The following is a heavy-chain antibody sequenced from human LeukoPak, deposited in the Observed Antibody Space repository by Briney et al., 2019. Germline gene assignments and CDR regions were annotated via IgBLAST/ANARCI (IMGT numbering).Heavy chain of an antibody. D-gene: IGHD3-10*01. J-gene: IGHJ6*03. Sequence: SETLSLTCAVYGGSFSGYYWSWIRQPPGKGLEWIGEINHSGSTNYNPSLKSRVTISVDTSKNQFSLKLSSVTAADTAVYYCARVSRGTVWFGELLFAQDYYYYMDVWGKGTTVTISS. CDR3: ARVSRGTVWFGELLFAQDYYYYMDV. CDR1: GGSFSGYY. V-gene: IGHV4-34*01. CDR2: INHSGST.